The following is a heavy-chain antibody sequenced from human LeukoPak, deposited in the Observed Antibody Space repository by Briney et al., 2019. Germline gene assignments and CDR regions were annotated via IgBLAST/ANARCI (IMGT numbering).Heavy chain of an antibody. CDR1: GYTFTSYA. CDR2: INAGNGNT. Sequence: ASVKVSCTASGYTFTSYAMHWVRQAPGQRLEWMGWINAGNGNTKYSQKFQGRVTITRDTSASTAYMELSSLRSEDTAVYYCARELWPGYGTDVWGKGTTVTVSS. V-gene: IGHV1-3*01. CDR3: ARELWPGYGTDV. D-gene: IGHD3-16*01. J-gene: IGHJ6*04.